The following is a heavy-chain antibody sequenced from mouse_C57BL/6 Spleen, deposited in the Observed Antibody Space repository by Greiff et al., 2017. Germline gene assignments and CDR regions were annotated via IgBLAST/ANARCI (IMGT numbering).Heavy chain of an antibody. CDR1: GYTFTSYW. J-gene: IGHJ2*01. CDR3: ARQEPLNWLFDY. CDR2: IYPASGSI. D-gene: IGHD4-1*01. V-gene: IGHV1-72*01. Sequence: VQLQQPGAELVKPGASVKLSCKASGYTFTSYWMHWVKQRPGQGLEWIGWIYPASGSIKYNEKFKGKATLTVDKSSSTAYMELSSLTSEDSAVYSCARQEPLNWLFDYWGKGTTLTVSS.